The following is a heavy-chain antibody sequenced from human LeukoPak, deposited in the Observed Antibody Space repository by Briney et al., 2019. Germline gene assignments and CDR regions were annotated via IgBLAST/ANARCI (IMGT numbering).Heavy chain of an antibody. CDR2: IYYSGST. V-gene: IGHV4-59*08. CDR1: GGSIGSYF. D-gene: IGHD5-12*01. Sequence: PETLSLTCTVSGGSIGSYFWSWIWQPPGKGLEWIGYIYYSGSTTYNPSLKSRVTISVDTSKNQFSLKLSSVTAADTALYYCSRSENRATESHFDHWGQG. CDR3: SRSENRATESHFDH. J-gene: IGHJ4*02.